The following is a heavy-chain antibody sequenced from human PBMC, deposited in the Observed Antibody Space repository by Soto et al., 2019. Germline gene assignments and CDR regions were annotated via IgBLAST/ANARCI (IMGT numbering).Heavy chain of an antibody. Sequence: ASVKVSCKASGYTFTSYAMHWVRQAPGQRLEWMGWINAGNDNTKYSQKFQGRVTITRDTSASTAYMELSSLRSEDTAVYYCARAEQWLVRRPSDYWGQGTLVTSPQ. D-gene: IGHD6-19*01. V-gene: IGHV1-3*01. CDR2: INAGNDNT. CDR3: ARAEQWLVRRPSDY. CDR1: GYTFTSYA. J-gene: IGHJ4*02.